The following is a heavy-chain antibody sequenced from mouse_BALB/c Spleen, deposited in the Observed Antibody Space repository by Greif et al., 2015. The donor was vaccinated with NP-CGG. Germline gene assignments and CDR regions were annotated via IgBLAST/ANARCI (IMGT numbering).Heavy chain of an antibody. J-gene: IGHJ2*01. CDR1: GDSITSGY. CDR3: ARYYYGSSYYFDY. Sequence: EVKLQESGPSLVKPSQTLSLTCSVTGDSITSGYWNWIRKFPGNKLEYMGYISYSGSTYYNPSLKSRISITRDTSKNQYYPQLNSVTTEDTATYYCARYYYGSSYYFDYWGQGTTLTVSS. CDR2: ISYSGST. V-gene: IGHV3-8*02. D-gene: IGHD1-1*01.